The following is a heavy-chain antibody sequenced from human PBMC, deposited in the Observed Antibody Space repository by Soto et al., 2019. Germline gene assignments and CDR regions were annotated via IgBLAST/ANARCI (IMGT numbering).Heavy chain of an antibody. J-gene: IGHJ6*02. Sequence: EVQLLESGGGLVQPGGSLRLSSAASGFTFTNYAMSWVRQAPGKGLEWVSAISGSGSSTYYADSVKGRFTISRDNSENTLFLQMNSLRAEDTAVYYCAYFTALNYYYGMDVWGQGTTVTVSS. CDR2: ISGSGSST. CDR1: GFTFTNYA. CDR3: AYFTALNYYYGMDV. D-gene: IGHD1-26*01. V-gene: IGHV3-23*01.